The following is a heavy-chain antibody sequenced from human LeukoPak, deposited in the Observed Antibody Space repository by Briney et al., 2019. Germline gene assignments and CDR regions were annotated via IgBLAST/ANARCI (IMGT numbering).Heavy chain of an antibody. CDR2: ISVYNGNT. J-gene: IGHJ4*02. CDR1: GYTFISYG. D-gene: IGHD6-13*01. V-gene: IGHV1-18*01. Sequence: GASVKVSCKASGYTFISYGISWVRQAPGQGPEWVGWISVYNGNTNYAQNLQGRVTMTIDTSTRTAYMELRSLTSDDTAVFYCARERQLVHDYWGQGTLVTVSS. CDR3: ARERQLVHDY.